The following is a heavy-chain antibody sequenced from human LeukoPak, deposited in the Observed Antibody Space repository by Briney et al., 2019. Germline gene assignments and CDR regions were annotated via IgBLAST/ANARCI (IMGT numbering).Heavy chain of an antibody. CDR3: ASLKYYFDY. CDR1: GFTFSSYW. CDR2: IRQDGSGK. J-gene: IGHJ4*02. V-gene: IGHV3-7*01. Sequence: GGSLRLSCAASGFTFSSYWMSWVRQAPGKGLEWVANIRQDGSGKYYVDSVKGRFTISRDNAKNSLYLQMNSLRAEDTAVYYCASLKYYFDYWGQGTLVTVSS.